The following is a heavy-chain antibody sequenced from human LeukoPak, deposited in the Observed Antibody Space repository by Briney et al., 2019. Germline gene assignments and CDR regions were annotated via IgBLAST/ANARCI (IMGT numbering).Heavy chain of an antibody. D-gene: IGHD1-1*01. CDR2: IKDDGSQK. CDR1: GFSISSTW. Sequence: PGGSLRLSCAASGFSISSTWMNWVRQAPGKGLEWVASIKDDGSQKYYVASVKGRFAISRDNAKNTLYLQMSSLRAEDTALYYCASGLYNSCAPWGQGTLVTVSS. CDR3: ASGLYNSCAP. V-gene: IGHV3-7*01. J-gene: IGHJ5*02.